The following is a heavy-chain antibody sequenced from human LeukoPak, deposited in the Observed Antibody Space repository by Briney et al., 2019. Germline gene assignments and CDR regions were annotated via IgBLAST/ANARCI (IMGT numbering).Heavy chain of an antibody. Sequence: PGGSLRLTGAASGFTFSSYSRIWLRQAPGKGLEWVSYISSSSSNIYYEDSGKGRFTISRDNAKNPLYLQMNSLRAEDTAVYYCARHKGGIRHYFDYWGQGTLDTVSS. CDR3: ARHKGGIRHYFDY. D-gene: IGHD3-16*01. CDR1: GFTFSSYS. CDR2: ISSSSSNI. J-gene: IGHJ4*02. V-gene: IGHV3-21*05.